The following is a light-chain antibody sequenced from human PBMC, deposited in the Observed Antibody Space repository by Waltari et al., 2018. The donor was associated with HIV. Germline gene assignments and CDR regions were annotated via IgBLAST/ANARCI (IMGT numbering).Light chain of an antibody. CDR1: QAISHNY. Sequence: IVLTQSPDTLSLSPGEKATLSCRSSQAISHNYLAWYQQKPGQAPRLLISSASGRAADSPDRFSGSGSGADFTLTISRLEAADSAVYHCQQYATSPRTFGQGTRLEIK. CDR3: QQYATSPRT. CDR2: SAS. J-gene: IGKJ2*01. V-gene: IGKV3-20*01.